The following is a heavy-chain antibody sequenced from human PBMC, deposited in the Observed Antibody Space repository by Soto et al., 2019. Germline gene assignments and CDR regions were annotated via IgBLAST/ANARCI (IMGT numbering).Heavy chain of an antibody. D-gene: IGHD5-18*01. J-gene: IGHJ4*02. CDR2: IYYSGST. CDR3: ARERGYSYGYDY. Sequence: SETLSLTCTVSGGSISSGGYYWSWIRQHPGKGLEWIGYIYYSGSTYYNPSLKSRVTISVDTSKNQFSLKMSSVTAADTAVYYCARERGYSYGYDYWGQGTLVTVSS. V-gene: IGHV4-31*03. CDR1: GGSISSGGYY.